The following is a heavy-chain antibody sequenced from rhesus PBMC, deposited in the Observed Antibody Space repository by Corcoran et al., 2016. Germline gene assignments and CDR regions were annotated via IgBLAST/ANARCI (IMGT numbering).Heavy chain of an antibody. CDR2: INSGGGST. V-gene: IGHV3S5*01. CDR3: AKGRVSVFYFDY. D-gene: IGHD2-27*01. J-gene: IGHJ4*01. CDR1: GFTFRSHA. Sequence: EVQLVETGGGLVQPGGSLKLSWSASGFTFRSHAMSWVRQAPGKGLGWVSAINSGGGSTYYADSVKGRFTISRDNSKNTLSLQMNSLRAEDTAVYYCAKGRVSVFYFDYWGQGVLVTVSS.